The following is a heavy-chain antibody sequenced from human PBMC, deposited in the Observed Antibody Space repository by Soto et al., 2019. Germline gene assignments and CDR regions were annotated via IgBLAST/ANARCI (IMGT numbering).Heavy chain of an antibody. J-gene: IGHJ6*02. CDR1: GFSLSTSGVG. Sequence: SGPTLVNPTQTLTLTCTFSGFSLSTSGVGVGWIRQPPGKALEWLALIYWDDDKRYSPSLTSRLTITKDTSKNQVVLTMTNMDPVDTATYYCIQSRCGGDCLQSYASYYYYGMDVWGQGTTVTVSS. D-gene: IGHD2-21*02. V-gene: IGHV2-5*02. CDR2: IYWDDDK. CDR3: IQSRCGGDCLQSYASYYYYGMDV.